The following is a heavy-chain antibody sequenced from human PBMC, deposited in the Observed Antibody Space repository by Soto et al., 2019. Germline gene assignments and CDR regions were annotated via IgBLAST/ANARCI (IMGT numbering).Heavy chain of an antibody. CDR3: AKEGQGYCSGGSCYQYYYYMDV. Sequence: GGSLRLSCAASGFTFSSYAMSWVRQAPGKGLEWVSAISGSGGSTYYADSVKGRFTISRDNSKNTLYLQMNSLRAEDTAVYYCAKEGQGYCSGGSCYQYYYYMDVWGKGTTVTVSS. D-gene: IGHD2-15*01. J-gene: IGHJ6*03. CDR2: ISGSGGST. V-gene: IGHV3-23*01. CDR1: GFTFSSYA.